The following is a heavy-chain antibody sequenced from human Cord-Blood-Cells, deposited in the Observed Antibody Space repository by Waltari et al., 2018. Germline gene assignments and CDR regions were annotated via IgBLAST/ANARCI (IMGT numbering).Heavy chain of an antibody. CDR1: GCSISSYY. V-gene: IGHV4-59*01. CDR3: ARLAVASDWFDP. Sequence: QVQLQESGPGLVKPSETLSLTCTVSGCSISSYYWSWIRQPPGKGLEWIGYIYYSGSTNYNPSLKSRVTISVDTSKNQFSLKLSSVTAADTAVYYCARLAVASDWFDPWGQGTLVTVSS. CDR2: IYYSGST. J-gene: IGHJ5*02. D-gene: IGHD6-19*01.